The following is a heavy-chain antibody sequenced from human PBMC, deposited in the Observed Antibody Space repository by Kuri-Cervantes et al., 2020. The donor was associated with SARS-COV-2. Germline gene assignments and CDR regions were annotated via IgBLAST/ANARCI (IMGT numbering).Heavy chain of an antibody. Sequence: ASVKVSCKASGYTFTSYGISWVRQAPGQGLEWMGWISAYNGNTNYAQKLQGRVTMTTDTSTSPAYMELSSLRADDTAVYYCARDRLAAAGTTEHRHWGQGTLVTVSS. CDR2: ISAYNGNT. D-gene: IGHD6-13*01. CDR1: GYTFTSYG. V-gene: IGHV1-18*01. J-gene: IGHJ1*01. CDR3: ARDRLAAAGTTEHRH.